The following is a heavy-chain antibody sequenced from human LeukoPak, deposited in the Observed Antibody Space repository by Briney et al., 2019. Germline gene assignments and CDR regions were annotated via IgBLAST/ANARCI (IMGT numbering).Heavy chain of an antibody. D-gene: IGHD4-17*01. CDR2: ISYDRSHK. CDR1: GITFRSYG. J-gene: IGHJ5*02. CDR3: AKGARGDTVTSIVGLNWFDP. Sequence: GGSLRLSCAASGITFRSYGMHWVRQAPGKGLEWVAVISYDRSHKYYADSVKGRFSISRDNSKNTLYLQMNSLRADDTAVYYCAKGARGDTVTSIVGLNWFDPWGQGTLVTVSS. V-gene: IGHV3-30*18.